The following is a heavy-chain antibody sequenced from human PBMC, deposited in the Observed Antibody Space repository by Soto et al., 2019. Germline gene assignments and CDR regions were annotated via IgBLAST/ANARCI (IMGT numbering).Heavy chain of an antibody. D-gene: IGHD4-17*01. J-gene: IGHJ5*02. CDR2: IIPIFGTA. CDR1: GGTFSSYA. Sequence: QVQLVQSGAEVKKPGSSVKVSCKASGGTFSSYAISWVRQAPGQGIEWMGGIIPIFGTANYAQKFQGRVTITADESTSTAYMELSSLRSEDTAVYYCARDDYGGPNLYNWFDPWGQGTLVTVSS. CDR3: ARDDYGGPNLYNWFDP. V-gene: IGHV1-69*01.